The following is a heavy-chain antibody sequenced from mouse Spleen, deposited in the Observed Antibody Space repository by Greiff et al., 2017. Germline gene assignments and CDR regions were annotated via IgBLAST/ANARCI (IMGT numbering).Heavy chain of an antibody. CDR3: ARRSFWWFAY. CDR2: ISNGGGST. V-gene: IGHV5-12*02. J-gene: IGHJ3*01. CDR1: GFTFSDYY. Sequence: EVQGVESGGGLVQPGGSLKLSCATSGFTFSDYYMYWVRQTPEKRLEWVAYISNGGGSTYYPDTVKGRFTISRDNAKNTLYLQMSRLKSEDTAMYYCARRSFWWFAYWGQGTLVTVSA.